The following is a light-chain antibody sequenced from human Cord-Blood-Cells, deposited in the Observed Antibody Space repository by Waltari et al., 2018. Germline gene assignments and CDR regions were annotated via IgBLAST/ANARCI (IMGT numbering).Light chain of an antibody. J-gene: IGKJ4*01. CDR3: QKYNSAPLT. CDR1: QGISNY. CDR2: AAS. Sequence: DIKMTQSQSSLSASVGDRVTLTCRASQGISNYLAWSQQKPGKVPKLLIYAASTMQSGVPSRFSGSGSGTDFTLTISSLQPEDVATYYCQKYNSAPLTFGGGTKVEIK. V-gene: IGKV1-27*01.